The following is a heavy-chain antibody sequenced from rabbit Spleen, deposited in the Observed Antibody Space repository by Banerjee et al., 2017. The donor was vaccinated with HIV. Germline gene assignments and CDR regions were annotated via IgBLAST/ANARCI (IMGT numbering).Heavy chain of an antibody. V-gene: IGHV1S45*01. CDR1: GFSFSRGYD. J-gene: IGHJ4*01. Sequence: QAHLEESGGGLVVPEGSLTLTCNASGFSFSRGYDMCWVRQAPGRGLEWIGCIYTGNGKTYYASWAKGRFTLSKSSSTTVDLKMTSLTAADTATYFCARDNGSGDYIDVYFDLWGPGTLVTVS. CDR2: IYTGNGKT. D-gene: IGHD1-1*01. CDR3: ARDNGSGDYIDVYFDL.